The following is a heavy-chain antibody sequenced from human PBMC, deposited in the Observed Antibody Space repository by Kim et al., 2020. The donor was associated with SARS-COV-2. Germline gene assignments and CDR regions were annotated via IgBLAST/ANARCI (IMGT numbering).Heavy chain of an antibody. CDR2: INPTTGGT. V-gene: IGHV1-2*02. CDR1: GYTFTGYY. J-gene: IGHJ4*02. D-gene: IGHD3-10*01. CDR3: ARVGEYGSGSYLVH. Sequence: ASVKVSCKASGYTFTGYYKHWVRQAPGQGLEWMGWINPTTGGTNYAQKFQARVTMTRDTSISTAYMDVSRLRPDDTAVYFCARVGEYGSGSYLVHWGQGTLVTVSS.